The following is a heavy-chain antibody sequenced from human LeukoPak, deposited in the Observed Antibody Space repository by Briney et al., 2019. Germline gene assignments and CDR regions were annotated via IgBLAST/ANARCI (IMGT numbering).Heavy chain of an antibody. Sequence: GGSLRLSCAASGFTFSTYGMHWVRQAPGKGLEWVALIWYDGSKKYYADSVKGRFTISRDNSKNTLYLQMNSLRAEDTAVYYCAKERDDFWSGSVYRGQGTLVTVSS. CDR2: IWYDGSKK. CDR1: GFTFSTYG. D-gene: IGHD3-3*01. V-gene: IGHV3-33*06. CDR3: AKERDDFWSGSVY. J-gene: IGHJ4*02.